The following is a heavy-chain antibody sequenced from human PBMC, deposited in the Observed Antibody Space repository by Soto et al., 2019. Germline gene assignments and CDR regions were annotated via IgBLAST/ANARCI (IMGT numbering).Heavy chain of an antibody. CDR3: ARARKKSSGYHYYMDV. D-gene: IGHD6-19*01. J-gene: IGHJ6*03. V-gene: IGHV1-3*01. CDR2: INAGNGNT. Sequence: GASVKVSCKASGGTFSSYTISWVRQAPGQGLEWMGGINAGNGNTKYSQKFQGRVTITRDTSASTAYMELSSLRSEDTAVYYCARARKKSSGYHYYMDVWGKGTTVTVSS. CDR1: GGTFSSYT.